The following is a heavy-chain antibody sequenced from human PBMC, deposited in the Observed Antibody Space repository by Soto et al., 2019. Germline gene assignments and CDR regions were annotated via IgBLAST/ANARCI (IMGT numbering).Heavy chain of an antibody. CDR2: ISASGSST. D-gene: IGHD3-16*02. CDR3: AKARCYTTDCYVPDS. V-gene: IGHV3-23*01. Sequence: HPGGSLRLSCAASGFIFYNYAMTWVRQAPGKGLEWVSAISASGSSTYYADSVKGRFTISRDNSKNTLYLQMSSLRADDTAMYYCAKARCYTTDCYVPDSWGQGTLVTVSS. J-gene: IGHJ5*01. CDR1: GFIFYNYA.